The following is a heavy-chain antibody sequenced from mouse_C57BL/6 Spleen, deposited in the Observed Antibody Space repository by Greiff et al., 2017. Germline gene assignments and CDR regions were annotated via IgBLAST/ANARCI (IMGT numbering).Heavy chain of an antibody. Sequence: QVQLQQPGAELVKPGASVKMSCKASGYTFTSYWITWVKQRPGQGLEWIGDIYPGSGSTNYNEKFKSKATLTVDTSSSTAYMQLSSLTSEDSAVYYCARWGYYGNYGGYFDVWGTGTTVTVSS. CDR2: IYPGSGST. J-gene: IGHJ1*03. CDR1: GYTFTSYW. V-gene: IGHV1-55*01. CDR3: ARWGYYGNYGGYFDV. D-gene: IGHD2-1*01.